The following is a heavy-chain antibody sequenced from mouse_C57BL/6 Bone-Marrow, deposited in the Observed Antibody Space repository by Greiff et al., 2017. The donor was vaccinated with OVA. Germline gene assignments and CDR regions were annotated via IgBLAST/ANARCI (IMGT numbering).Heavy chain of an antibody. J-gene: IGHJ3*01. V-gene: IGHV2-2*01. CDR3: ARGDSNYSAWFAY. D-gene: IGHD2-5*01. CDR2: IWSGGST. CDR1: GFSLTSYG. Sequence: VQLKQSGPGLVQPSQSLSITCTVSGFSLTSYGVHWVRQSPGKGLEWLGVIWSGGSTDYNAAFISRLSISKDNSKSQVFFKMNSLQADDTAIYYCARGDSNYSAWFAYWGQGTLVTVSA.